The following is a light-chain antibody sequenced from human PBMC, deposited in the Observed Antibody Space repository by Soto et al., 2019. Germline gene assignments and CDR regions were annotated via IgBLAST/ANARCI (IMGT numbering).Light chain of an antibody. Sequence: EIVLTQSPATLSLSPGERATLSCRASQSVSSYLAWYQQKPGRAPRLLIYDASNRATGIPARFSGSGSGTDFTLTISSLEPEDFAVYYCQQSSNWPPSITFGQGTRLEI. CDR3: QQSSNWPPSIT. J-gene: IGKJ5*01. CDR2: DAS. CDR1: QSVSSY. V-gene: IGKV3-11*01.